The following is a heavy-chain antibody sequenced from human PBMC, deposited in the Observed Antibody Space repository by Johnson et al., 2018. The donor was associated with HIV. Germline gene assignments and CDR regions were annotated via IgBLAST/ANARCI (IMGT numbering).Heavy chain of an antibody. CDR1: GFTFDDYG. CDR3: VREGSEWLSGENTFDI. J-gene: IGHJ3*02. Sequence: VQLVESGGGVVRPGGSLRLSCAASGFTFDDYGMTWVRQVPGKGLEWVSGINWNGGTTAYADSVKGRFTISRDSSKNTLYLQMNSLRAEDTAVYYCVREGSEWLSGENTFDIWGQGTMVTVSS. V-gene: IGHV3-20*04. D-gene: IGHD6-19*01. CDR2: INWNGGTT.